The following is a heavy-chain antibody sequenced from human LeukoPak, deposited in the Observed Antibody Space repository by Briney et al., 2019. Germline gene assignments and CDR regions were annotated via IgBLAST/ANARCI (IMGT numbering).Heavy chain of an antibody. V-gene: IGHV3-7*01. CDR1: GFIFSNYW. Sequence: GGSLRLSCAASGFIFSNYWLTWVRQAPGKGLEWVANIKPDGSEKNYVDSVKGRFTISRDNAKNSLYLQMNSLRAEDTAVYYCARDRETYYYGSGSYYPDYWGQGTLVTVSS. CDR3: ARDRETYYYGSGSYYPDY. J-gene: IGHJ4*02. CDR2: IKPDGSEK. D-gene: IGHD3-10*01.